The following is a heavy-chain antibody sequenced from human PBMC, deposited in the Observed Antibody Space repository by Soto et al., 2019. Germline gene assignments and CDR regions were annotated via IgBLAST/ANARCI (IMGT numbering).Heavy chain of an antibody. J-gene: IGHJ5*02. Sequence: SETLSLTCTVSGGSISSYYWSWIRQPPGKGLEWIGYIYYSGSTNYNPSLKSRVTISVDTSKNQFSLKLSSVTAADTAVYYCARDRLLLDPWGQGTLVTVSS. V-gene: IGHV4-59*01. D-gene: IGHD2-15*01. CDR1: GGSISSYY. CDR3: ARDRLLLDP. CDR2: IYYSGST.